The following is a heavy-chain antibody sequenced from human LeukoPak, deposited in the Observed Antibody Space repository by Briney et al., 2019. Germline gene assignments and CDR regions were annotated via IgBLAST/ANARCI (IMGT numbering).Heavy chain of an antibody. Sequence: SETLSLTCTVSGGSISSGDYYWSWLRQHPGKGLEWIGYIYYSGSTYYNPSLKSRVTISVDTSKNQFSLKLSSVTAADTAVYYCARALFGAFDIWGQGTMVTVSS. D-gene: IGHD3-16*01. CDR1: GGSISSGDYY. V-gene: IGHV4-31*03. J-gene: IGHJ3*02. CDR2: IYYSGST. CDR3: ARALFGAFDI.